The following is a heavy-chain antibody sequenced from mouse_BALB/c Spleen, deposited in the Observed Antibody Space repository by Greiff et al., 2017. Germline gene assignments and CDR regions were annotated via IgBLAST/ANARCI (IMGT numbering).Heavy chain of an antibody. CDR2: IDPSDSET. D-gene: IGHD2-1*01. J-gene: IGHJ4*01. Sequence: VQLQQPGAELVKPGAPVKLSCKASGYTFTSYWMNWVKQRPGRGLEWIGRIDPSDSETHYNQKFKDKATLTVDKSSSTAYIQLSSLTSEDSAVYYCAKSGNYGAMDYWGQGTSVTVSS. CDR1: GYTFTSYW. V-gene: IGHV1-69*02. CDR3: AKSGNYGAMDY.